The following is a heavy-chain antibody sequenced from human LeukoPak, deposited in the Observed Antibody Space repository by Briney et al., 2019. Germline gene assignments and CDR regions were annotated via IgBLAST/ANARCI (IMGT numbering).Heavy chain of an antibody. CDR3: ARNLRYFDWLLRTNAFDF. J-gene: IGHJ3*01. V-gene: IGHV3-21*01. CDR2: ISSSSSHI. Sequence: GGSLRLSCAASGFTFGDYSMNWVRQAPGKGLEWVSSISSSSSHIYYADSVKGRFTISRDNAKNSLYLQMNSLRAEDTAVYSCARNLRYFDWLLRTNAFDFWGQGTMVTVSS. D-gene: IGHD3-9*01. CDR1: GFTFGDYS.